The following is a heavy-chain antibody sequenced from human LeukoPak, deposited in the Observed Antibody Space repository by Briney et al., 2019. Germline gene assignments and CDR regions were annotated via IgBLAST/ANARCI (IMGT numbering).Heavy chain of an antibody. CDR1: GGSFSGYY. Sequence: SETLSLTCAVYGGSFSGYYWSWIRQPPGKGLEWIGEINHSGSTNYNPSLKSRVTMSVDTSKNQFSLKLSSVTAADTAVYYCARHYGSGSYYRNAYFDYWGQGTLVTVSS. V-gene: IGHV4-34*01. CDR3: ARHYGSGSYYRNAYFDY. CDR2: INHSGST. J-gene: IGHJ4*02. D-gene: IGHD3-10*01.